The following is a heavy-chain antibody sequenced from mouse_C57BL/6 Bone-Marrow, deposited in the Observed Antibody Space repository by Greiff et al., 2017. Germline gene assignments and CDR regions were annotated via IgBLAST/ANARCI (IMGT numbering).Heavy chain of an antibody. CDR1: GYTFTSYT. CDR3: ARFYSHTFYAMDY. J-gene: IGHJ4*01. CDR2: INPSSGYT. V-gene: IGHV1-4*01. Sequence: QVHVKQSGAELARPGASVKMSCKASGYTFTSYTMHWVKQRPGQGLEWIGYINPSSGYTKYNQKFKDKATLTADKSSSTAYMQLSSLTSEDSAFYYCARFYSHTFYAMDYWGQGTSVTVSS. D-gene: IGHD2-12*01.